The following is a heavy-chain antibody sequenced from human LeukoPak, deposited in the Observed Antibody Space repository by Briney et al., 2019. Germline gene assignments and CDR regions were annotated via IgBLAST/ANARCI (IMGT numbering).Heavy chain of an antibody. CDR3: ATQQGGNPAY. J-gene: IGHJ4*02. CDR1: GFTFDDYA. V-gene: IGHV3-74*01. Sequence: GGSLRLSCAASGFTFDDYAMHWVRQAPGKGLVWVSRITNDGSSTTYADSVKGRFTISRDNAKNMLYLQVNSLRAEDTAVYCCATQQGGNPAYWGQGTLVTVSS. CDR2: ITNDGSST. D-gene: IGHD1-14*01.